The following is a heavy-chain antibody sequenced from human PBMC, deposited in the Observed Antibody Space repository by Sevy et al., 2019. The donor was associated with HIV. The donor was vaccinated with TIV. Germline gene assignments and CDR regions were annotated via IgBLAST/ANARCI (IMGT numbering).Heavy chain of an antibody. D-gene: IGHD1-26*01. CDR1: GGSITSLY. V-gene: IGHV4-59*08. Sequence: AETLSLTCTVSGGSITSLYWNWIRQPPGKGLEWIANIYYNGHINYNPSLKSRVTLSLDTSKNQFSLRLSSVTAADTAMYYCAGENAWGRGYSWGQGTLVTVSS. CDR3: AGENAWGRGYS. J-gene: IGHJ4*02. CDR2: IYYNGHI.